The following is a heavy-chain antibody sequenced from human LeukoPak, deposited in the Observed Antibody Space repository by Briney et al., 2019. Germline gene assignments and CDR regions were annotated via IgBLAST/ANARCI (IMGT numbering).Heavy chain of an antibody. CDR3: AKDKSMVRELDY. CDR2: ISSRGVRT. V-gene: IGHV3-23*01. CDR1: GFTFINYA. Sequence: PGGSLRLSCAASGFTFINYAMSWVRQAPGKGLDWVSGISSRGVRTYYADSVKGRFTISRDNSENTLFLQMNSLRAEDTAVYYCAKDKSMVRELDYWGQGNLVTVSS. D-gene: IGHD3-10*01. J-gene: IGHJ4*02.